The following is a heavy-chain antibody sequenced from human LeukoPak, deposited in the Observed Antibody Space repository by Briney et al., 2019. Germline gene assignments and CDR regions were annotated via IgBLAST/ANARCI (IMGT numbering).Heavy chain of an antibody. Sequence: ASVKVSCKASGYTFTSYYMHWVRQAPGQGLEWMGIINPSGGSTSYAQKFQGRVTMTRDTSTSTVHMELSSLRSEDTAVYYCAREVAYYYGSGKEFDYWGQGTLVTVSS. CDR1: GYTFTSYY. V-gene: IGHV1-46*01. J-gene: IGHJ4*02. CDR2: INPSGGST. D-gene: IGHD3-10*01. CDR3: AREVAYYYGSGKEFDY.